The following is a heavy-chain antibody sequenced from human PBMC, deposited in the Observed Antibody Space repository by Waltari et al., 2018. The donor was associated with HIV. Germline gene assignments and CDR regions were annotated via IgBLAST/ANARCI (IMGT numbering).Heavy chain of an antibody. CDR1: GGTFSSYS. Sequence: QVQLVQSGAEVKKPGSSVKVSCKASGGTFSSYSISWVRQAPVQGLECMGGIIPIFGTANYAQKCQGRVTITADKSTSTAYMELSSLRSEDTAVYYCARDLGGGSNFDYWGQGTLVTVSS. V-gene: IGHV1-69*06. J-gene: IGHJ4*02. D-gene: IGHD3-16*01. CDR3: ARDLGGGSNFDY. CDR2: IIPIFGTA.